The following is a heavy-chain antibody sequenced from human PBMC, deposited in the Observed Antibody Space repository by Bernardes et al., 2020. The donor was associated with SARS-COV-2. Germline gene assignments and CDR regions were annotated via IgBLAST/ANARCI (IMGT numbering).Heavy chain of an antibody. V-gene: IGHV3-30-3*01. Sequence: GGSLRLSCAASGFTFSNYAMHWVRQAPGKGLEWVALMSYDGSNKYYADSVQGRFTISRDNSKNTLYLQMNSLRAEDTAMYYCASPGGPFVVISGRFDPWGQGTLVTVSS. CDR2: MSYDGSNK. J-gene: IGHJ5*02. CDR3: ASPGGPFVVISGRFDP. D-gene: IGHD2-21*01. CDR1: GFTFSNYA.